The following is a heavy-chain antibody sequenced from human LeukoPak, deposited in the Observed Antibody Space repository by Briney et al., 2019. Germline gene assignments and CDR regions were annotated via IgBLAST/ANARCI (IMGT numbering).Heavy chain of an antibody. CDR3: ARDRATMVRGVSYYFDY. J-gene: IGHJ4*02. CDR2: IKQDGSEK. Sequence: GGSLRLSCAASGFTFSSYWMSWVRQAPGKGLEWVANIKQDGSEKYYVDSVKGRFTISRDNAKNSLYLQMNSPRAEDTAVYYCARDRATMVRGVSYYFDYWGQGTLVTVSS. CDR1: GFTFSSYW. D-gene: IGHD3-10*01. V-gene: IGHV3-7*05.